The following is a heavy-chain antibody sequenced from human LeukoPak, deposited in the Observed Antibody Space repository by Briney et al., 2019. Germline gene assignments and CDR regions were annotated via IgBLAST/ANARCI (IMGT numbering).Heavy chain of an antibody. CDR1: GYTFTSYY. CDR3: VSIGRHLDPFDY. CDR2: INPSGDST. J-gene: IGHJ4*02. Sequence: ASVKVSCKASGYTFTSYYLHWVRQAPGQGLEWMGIINPSGDSTTYAQRFQDRITMTRDTSTSTVYMGLSSPRSEDTAVYYCVSIGRHLDPFDYWGQGTLVTVSS. V-gene: IGHV1-46*01. D-gene: IGHD2-21*01.